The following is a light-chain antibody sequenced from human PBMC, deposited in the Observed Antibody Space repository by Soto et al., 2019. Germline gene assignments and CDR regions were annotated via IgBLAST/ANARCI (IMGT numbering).Light chain of an antibody. Sequence: QAVVTQSPSASASLGASVKLTCTLSSGHSSYAIAWHQQQPEKGPRYLMKLNSDGSHSKVDGIPDRFSGSSSGAERYLTISSLQSEDEADYYCQTWGTGPWVFGGGTKLTVL. J-gene: IGLJ3*02. CDR1: SGHSSYA. V-gene: IGLV4-69*01. CDR3: QTWGTGPWV. CDR2: LNSDGSH.